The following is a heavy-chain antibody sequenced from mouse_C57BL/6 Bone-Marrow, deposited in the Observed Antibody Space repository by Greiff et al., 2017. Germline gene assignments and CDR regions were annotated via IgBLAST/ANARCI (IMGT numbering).Heavy chain of an antibody. CDR3: ARAGFYAMDY. V-gene: IGHV1-52*01. J-gene: IGHJ4*01. CDR2: IDPSDSET. Sequence: QVHVKQPGAELVRPGSSVKLSCKASGYTFTSYWMHWVKQRPIQGLEWIGNIDPSDSETHYNQKFKDKATLTVDKSSSTAYMQLSSLTSEDSAVDYCARAGFYAMDYWGQGTSVTVSS. CDR1: GYTFTSYW.